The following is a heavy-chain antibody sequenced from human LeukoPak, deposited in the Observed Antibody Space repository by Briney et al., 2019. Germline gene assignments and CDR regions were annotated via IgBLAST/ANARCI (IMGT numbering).Heavy chain of an antibody. J-gene: IGHJ4*02. D-gene: IGHD3-22*01. Sequence: GGSLRLSCAASGFTFSNAWMSWVRQAPGKGLEWVSAISGSGGSTYYADSVKGRFTISRDNSKNMLYLQMNSLRAEDTAVYHCAKSCGYDSSGYYLYYFDYWGQGTLVTVSS. CDR2: ISGSGGST. CDR1: GFTFSNAW. V-gene: IGHV3-23*01. CDR3: AKSCGYDSSGYYLYYFDY.